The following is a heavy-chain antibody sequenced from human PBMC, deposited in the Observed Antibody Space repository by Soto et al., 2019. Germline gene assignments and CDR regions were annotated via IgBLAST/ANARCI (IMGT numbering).Heavy chain of an antibody. CDR1: GFTFSNAW. D-gene: IGHD2-15*01. CDR3: STFMVIGAT. V-gene: IGHV3-15*01. J-gene: IGHJ4*02. CDR2: IKSKAAGGTT. Sequence: EVQLVESGGGLVEPGGSLRLSSAASGFTFSNAWMSWVRQAPGKGLEWVGLIKSKAAGGTTDYAAPVKGRFTISRDDAKNTLYLQMNSLRTEDTAVYYCSTFMVIGATGGQGTLVTVS.